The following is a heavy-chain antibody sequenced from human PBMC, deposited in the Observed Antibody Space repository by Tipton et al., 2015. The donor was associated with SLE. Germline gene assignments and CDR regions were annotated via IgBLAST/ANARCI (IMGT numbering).Heavy chain of an antibody. D-gene: IGHD3-9*01. V-gene: IGHV4-34*01. CDR3: ARGVAIYWITYYDYYMDV. CDR1: GESLSGPY. CDR2: INHSGRI. J-gene: IGHJ6*03. Sequence: TLSLTCTVYGESLSGPYWGWIRQPPGKGLEWIGDINHSGRIDYNPSLMSRVTISEDTSKNQFSLTLSPVTAADTAVYYCARGVAIYWITYYDYYMDVWGKGTTVTVSS.